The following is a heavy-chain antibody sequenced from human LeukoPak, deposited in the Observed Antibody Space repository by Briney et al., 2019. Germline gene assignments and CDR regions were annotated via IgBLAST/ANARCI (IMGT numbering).Heavy chain of an antibody. CDR2: ISSSSSYI. J-gene: IGHJ6*02. CDR1: GFTFSDYY. D-gene: IGHD3-16*01. CDR3: AGDRGGDYSMDV. Sequence: PGGSLRLSCAASGFTFSDYYMSWIRQAPGKGLEWVSHISSSSSYINYADSVKGRFTISRDNAKNSLYLQMNSLRAEDTAVYYCAGDRGGDYSMDVWGQGTMVTVSS. V-gene: IGHV3-11*05.